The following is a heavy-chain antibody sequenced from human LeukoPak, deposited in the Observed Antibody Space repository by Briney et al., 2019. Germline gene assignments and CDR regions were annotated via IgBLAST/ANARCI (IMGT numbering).Heavy chain of an antibody. V-gene: IGHV4-59*01. D-gene: IGHD3-10*01. CDR3: AKVKDLLWFGEPGGAFDI. Sequence: SETLSLTCTVSGGSISSYYWSWIRQPPGKGLEWIGYIYYSGSTNYNPSLKSRVTISVDTSKNQFSLKLSPVTAADTAVYYCAKVKDLLWFGEPGGAFDIWGQGTMVTVSS. CDR1: GGSISSYY. CDR2: IYYSGST. J-gene: IGHJ3*02.